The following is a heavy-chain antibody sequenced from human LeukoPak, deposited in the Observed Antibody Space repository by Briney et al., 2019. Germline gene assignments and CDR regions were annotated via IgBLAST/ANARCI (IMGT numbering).Heavy chain of an antibody. D-gene: IGHD3-22*01. Sequence: ASVKVSCKASGYTFTSYGISWVRQAPGQGLEWMGWISAYNGNTNYAQKLQGRVTMTTDTSTSTAYMELRSLRSDDTAVYYCARAVGGLEYYDSSGYYGYWGQGTLVTVSS. CDR3: ARAVGGLEYYDSSGYYGY. V-gene: IGHV1-18*01. J-gene: IGHJ4*02. CDR1: GYTFTSYG. CDR2: ISAYNGNT.